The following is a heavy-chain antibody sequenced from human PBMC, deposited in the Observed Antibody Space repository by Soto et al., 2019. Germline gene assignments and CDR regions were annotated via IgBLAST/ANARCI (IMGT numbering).Heavy chain of an antibody. CDR1: GFTFNTYS. D-gene: IGHD5-12*01. CDR3: ARGGRASGYDFYYYGMDV. J-gene: IGHJ6*02. Sequence: RLSCAASGFTFNTYSMNWVRQAPGKGLEWVSSISSSGTYTYYSDSLKGRITISRDNANNSLYLQMNSLTAEDTAIYFCARGGRASGYDFYYYGMDVWGQGTKVTVS. CDR2: ISSSGTYT. V-gene: IGHV3-21*01.